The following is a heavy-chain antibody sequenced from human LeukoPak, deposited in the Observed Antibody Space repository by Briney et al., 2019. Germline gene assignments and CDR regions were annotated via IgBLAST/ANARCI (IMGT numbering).Heavy chain of an antibody. CDR3: ARDKSGYYSFDY. Sequence: PGGSLRLSCAASGFTFSSYHMNWVRQAPGKGLEWVSYISSSGSTIYYADSVKGRFTISSDNAKNSLYLQMNSLRAEDTAVYYCARDKSGYYSFDYWGQGTLVTVSS. CDR2: ISSSGSTI. D-gene: IGHD3-3*01. J-gene: IGHJ4*02. V-gene: IGHV3-48*04. CDR1: GFTFSSYH.